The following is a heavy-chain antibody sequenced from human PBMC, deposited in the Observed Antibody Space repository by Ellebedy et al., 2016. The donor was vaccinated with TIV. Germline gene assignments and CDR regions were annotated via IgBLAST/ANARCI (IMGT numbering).Heavy chain of an antibody. V-gene: IGHV4-59*01. CDR3: ARVVWQQPVSYAFDI. J-gene: IGHJ3*02. Sequence: MPSEILSLTCTVSGGSISPYYWSWIRQPSGKGLEWIGYISYSGSTNYNPSLKSRVTISVDTSKNQFSLRLSSVTAADTAVYYCARVVWQQPVSYAFDIWGQGTMVTVSS. D-gene: IGHD6-13*01. CDR1: GGSISPYY. CDR2: ISYSGST.